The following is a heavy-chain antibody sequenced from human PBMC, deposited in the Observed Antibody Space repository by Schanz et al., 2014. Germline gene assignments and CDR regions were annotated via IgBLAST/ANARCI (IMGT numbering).Heavy chain of an antibody. D-gene: IGHD3-10*01. CDR2: ISGSGGDSV. V-gene: IGHV3-48*01. CDR3: ARVSMEFERGKSYYYYMDV. Sequence: EVHLVESGGSLVQPGGSLRLSCVASGFSFSNYSMNWVRQAPGKGLEWLSHISGSGGDSVDYADSVKGRFTISRDNPKKTLYLQMNSLTSEDTAVYYCARVSMEFERGKSYYYYMDVWGRGTTVTVSS. CDR1: GFSFSNYS. J-gene: IGHJ6*03.